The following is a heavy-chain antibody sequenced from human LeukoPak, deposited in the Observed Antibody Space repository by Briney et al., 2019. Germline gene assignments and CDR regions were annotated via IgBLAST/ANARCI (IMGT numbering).Heavy chain of an antibody. V-gene: IGHV1-18*01. D-gene: IGHD2-2*01. J-gene: IGHJ4*02. Sequence: GASVKVSCKASGYTFTKYGISWVRQAPGQGLEWMGWISGYSGNTEYAQNVQGRVTMTTDTSASTVYMDLRSLRSDDTAVYFCARARCSSTTCFFDYWGQGTLVTVSS. CDR3: ARARCSSTTCFFDY. CDR1: GYTFTKYG. CDR2: ISGYSGNT.